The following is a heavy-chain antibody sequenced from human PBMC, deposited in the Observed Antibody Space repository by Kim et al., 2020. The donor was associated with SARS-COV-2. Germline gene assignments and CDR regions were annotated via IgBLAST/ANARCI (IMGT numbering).Heavy chain of an antibody. CDR2: ISAYNGNT. CDR1: GYTFTSYG. D-gene: IGHD6-19*01. CDR3: ARDLSGGSGLYWFDP. J-gene: IGHJ5*02. V-gene: IGHV1-18*04. Sequence: ASVKVSCKASGYTFTSYGISWVRQAPGQGLEWMGWISAYNGNTNYAQKLQGRVTMTTDTSTSTAYMELRSLRSDDTAVYYCARDLSGGSGLYWFDPWGQGTLVTVSS.